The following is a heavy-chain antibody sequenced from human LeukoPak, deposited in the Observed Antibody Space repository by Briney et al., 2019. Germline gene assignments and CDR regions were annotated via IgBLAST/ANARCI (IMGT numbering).Heavy chain of an antibody. CDR3: ARDNAILLWFGELIRWFDP. CDR2: IYYSGST. Sequence: PSETLSLTCTVSGGSISSSSYYWGWLRQPPGKGLEWIGSIYYSGSTYYNPSLKSRVTISVDTSKNQFSLKLSSVTAADTAVYYCARDNAILLWFGELIRWFDPWGQGTLVTVSS. J-gene: IGHJ5*02. V-gene: IGHV4-39*07. D-gene: IGHD3-10*01. CDR1: GGSISSSSYY.